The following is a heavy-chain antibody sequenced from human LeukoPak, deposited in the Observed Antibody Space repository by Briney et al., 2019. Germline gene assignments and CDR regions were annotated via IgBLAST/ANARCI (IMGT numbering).Heavy chain of an antibody. CDR1: GFTFTSYS. J-gene: IGHJ4*02. Sequence: GGSLRLSCAASGFTFTSYSINWVRQIPGKGLEWVSYISSSSISIYYADSVKGRFTVSRDNAKNSLFLHMNSLRADDTAVYYCARSVAARPSYFDYWGQGTLVTVSS. CDR3: ARSVAARPSYFDY. CDR2: ISSSSISI. D-gene: IGHD6-6*01. V-gene: IGHV3-48*01.